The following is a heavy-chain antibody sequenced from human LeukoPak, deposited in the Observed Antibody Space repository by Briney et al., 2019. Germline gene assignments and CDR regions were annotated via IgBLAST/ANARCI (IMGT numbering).Heavy chain of an antibody. D-gene: IGHD2-2*02. CDR3: AREVYCSSTSCYTGYFQH. CDR1: GFTLSNYW. CDR2: IKQDGSEK. J-gene: IGHJ1*01. V-gene: IGHV3-7*01. Sequence: GGSLRLTCVASGFTLSNYWMSWVRQAPGKGLEWVANIKQDGSEKYYVDSVKGRFTISRDNAKNSLYLQMNSLRAEDTAVYYCAREVYCSSTSCYTGYFQHWGQGTLVTVSS.